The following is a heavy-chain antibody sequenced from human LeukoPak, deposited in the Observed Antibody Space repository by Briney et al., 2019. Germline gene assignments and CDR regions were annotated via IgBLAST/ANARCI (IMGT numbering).Heavy chain of an antibody. CDR3: ARGCSSTSCSGDYYYMDV. V-gene: IGHV1-2*04. Sequence: ASVKVSCKASGYTFTGYYMHWVRQAPGQGLEWMGWINPNSGGTTYAQKFQGWVTMTRDTSISTAYMELSRLTSDDTAVYYCARGCSSTSCSGDYYYMDVWGKGTTVTVSS. CDR1: GYTFTGYY. D-gene: IGHD2-2*01. J-gene: IGHJ6*03. CDR2: INPNSGGT.